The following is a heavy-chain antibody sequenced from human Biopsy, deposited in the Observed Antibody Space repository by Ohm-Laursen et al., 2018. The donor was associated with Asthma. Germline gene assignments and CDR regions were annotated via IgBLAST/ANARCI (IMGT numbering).Heavy chain of an antibody. D-gene: IGHD1-20*01. V-gene: IGHV3-7*01. CDR3: ARDLRSDNWNPWGMDV. Sequence: SLRLSCAASGFTFGDYWMSWVRQVPGKGLEWVANIKHDGSEKNHVDSLKGRFTISRDNSQNTLSLEMNSLRVEDTAVYYCARDLRSDNWNPWGMDVWGLGTTVTVAS. CDR1: GFTFGDYW. CDR2: IKHDGSEK. J-gene: IGHJ6*02.